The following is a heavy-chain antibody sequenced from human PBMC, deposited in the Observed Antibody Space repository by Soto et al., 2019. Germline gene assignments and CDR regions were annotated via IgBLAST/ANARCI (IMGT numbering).Heavy chain of an antibody. V-gene: IGHV1-2*02. Sequence: EASVKVSCKASGSTFTGYYMHWVRQAPGQGLEWMGWINPNSGGTNYAQKFQGRVTMTRDTSISTAYMELSRLRSDDTAVYYCARDPLTYYYDSSGPSGLFDIWGQGTMVTVSS. J-gene: IGHJ3*02. D-gene: IGHD3-22*01. CDR1: GSTFTGYY. CDR3: ARDPLTYYYDSSGPSGLFDI. CDR2: INPNSGGT.